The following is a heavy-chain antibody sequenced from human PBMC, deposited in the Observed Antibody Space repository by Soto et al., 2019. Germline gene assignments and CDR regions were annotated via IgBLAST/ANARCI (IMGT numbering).Heavy chain of an antibody. J-gene: IGHJ4*02. CDR3: ASALYSSGWYYFDY. V-gene: IGHV1-2*02. CDR2: INPNSGGT. D-gene: IGHD6-19*01. CDR1: GYTFTGYY. Sequence: GASVKVSCKASGYTFTGYYMHWVRQAPGQGLEWMGWINPNSGGTNYAQKFQGRVTMTRDTSISTAYMELSRLRSDDTAVYYCASALYSSGWYYFDYWGQGTLVTVSS.